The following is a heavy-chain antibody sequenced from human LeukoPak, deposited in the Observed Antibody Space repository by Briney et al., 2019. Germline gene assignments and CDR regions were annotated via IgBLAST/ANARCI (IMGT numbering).Heavy chain of an antibody. J-gene: IGHJ4*02. V-gene: IGHV3-48*02. CDR3: ASSGYYFDTSGSIYFDY. D-gene: IGHD3-22*01. Sequence: GGSLRLSCAASGFTFSSYNMNWVRQAPGKGLEWVSYISSSSSIIYYADSVKGRFTISRDNAKNSLYLQMNSLRDEDTAAYYCASSGYYFDTSGSIYFDYWGQGTLVTVSS. CDR1: GFTFSSYN. CDR2: ISSSSSII.